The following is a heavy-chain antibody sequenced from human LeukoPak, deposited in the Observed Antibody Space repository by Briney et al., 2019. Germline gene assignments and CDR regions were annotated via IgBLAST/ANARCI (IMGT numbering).Heavy chain of an antibody. V-gene: IGHV1-69*13. Sequence: SVKVSCKASGGTLRSYAISWLRQAPGQGLEWMGGIVPVFGTLNYIEKFQGRMTITADGSTTTAYMELSSLRSEDTAVYYCALSGDTAMADFDYWGQGTLVTVSS. CDR3: ALSGDTAMADFDY. CDR1: GGTLRSYA. CDR2: IVPVFGTL. J-gene: IGHJ4*02. D-gene: IGHD5-18*01.